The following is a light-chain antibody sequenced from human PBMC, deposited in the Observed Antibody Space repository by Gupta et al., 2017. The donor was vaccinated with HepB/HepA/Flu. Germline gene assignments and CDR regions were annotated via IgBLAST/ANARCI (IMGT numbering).Light chain of an antibody. CDR1: NSDVGRYKY. J-gene: IGLJ3*02. V-gene: IGLV2-14*03. CDR2: LVS. CDR3: ISYTRSNTWV. Sequence: QSALTQPASVSGSPGQSITIACTGTNSDVGRYKYASWYQQHPGKAPKLMIYLVSNRPSGVSDRFSGSKSGNTASLTISGLQAEDEADYYCISYTRSNTWVFGGGTKLTVL.